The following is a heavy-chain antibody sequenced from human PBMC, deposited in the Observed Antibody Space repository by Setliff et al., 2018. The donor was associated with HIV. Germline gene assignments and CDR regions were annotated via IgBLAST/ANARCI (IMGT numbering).Heavy chain of an antibody. CDR2: IYYSGNT. V-gene: IGHV4-39*01. J-gene: IGHJ4*02. CDR1: GGSISSSTYY. D-gene: IGHD4-17*01. CDR3: ARPTALNGVGSSDY. Sequence: TSETLSLTCTVSGGSISSSTYYWGWIRQPPGKGLEWIGSIYYSGNTYYNPSLKRRVAISVDTSKNQFSLKLNSVTASDTAVYYCARPTALNGVGSSDYWGQGTLVTVSS.